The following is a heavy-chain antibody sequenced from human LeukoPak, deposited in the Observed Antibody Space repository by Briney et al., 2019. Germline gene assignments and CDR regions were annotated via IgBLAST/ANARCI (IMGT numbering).Heavy chain of an antibody. J-gene: IGHJ4*02. V-gene: IGHV3-7*01. Sequence: GGSLRLSCAASGFTFSSYWMSWVRQAPGKGLEWLANIKQDGSENYYVDSGKGRFTISRDNAKNSLCLQMNSLRAEDTAVYYCASYYDFWSGCSSIRYWGQGTLVTVSS. CDR3: ASYYDFWSGCSSIRY. CDR2: IKQDGSEN. CDR1: GFTFSSYW. D-gene: IGHD3-3*01.